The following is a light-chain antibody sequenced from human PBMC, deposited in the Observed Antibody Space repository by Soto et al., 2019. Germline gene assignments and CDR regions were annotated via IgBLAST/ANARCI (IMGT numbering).Light chain of an antibody. CDR3: SSYAGDNNYVV. CDR2: EVA. J-gene: IGLJ2*01. V-gene: IGLV2-8*01. CDR1: SSDVGGYDY. Sequence: QAVVTQPPSASGSPGQSVTISCTGTSSDVGGYDYVSWYQQPPGKAPKLLIYEVAKRPSGVPYRFSGSKSGNTASLTVSELQAEDEGDYYCSSYAGDNNYVVFGGGTKLTVL.